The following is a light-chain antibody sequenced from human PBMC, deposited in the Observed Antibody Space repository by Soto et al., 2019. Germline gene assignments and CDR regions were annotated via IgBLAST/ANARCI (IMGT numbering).Light chain of an antibody. V-gene: IGLV2-8*01. CDR2: EVS. J-gene: IGLJ1*01. Sequence: QPARTQPASTPGSPGQSVTVSGTGTSSDIGDTHYVSWYQQHPGKAPKLMVYEVSKRPSGVPDRFSGSKSGNTASLTVSGLLAEDEGDYYCSSYAGRDTVVFGSGTKVTVL. CDR1: SSDIGDTHY. CDR3: SSYAGRDTVV.